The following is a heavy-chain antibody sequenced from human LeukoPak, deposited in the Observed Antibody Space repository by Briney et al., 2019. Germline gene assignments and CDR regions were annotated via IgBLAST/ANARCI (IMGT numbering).Heavy chain of an antibody. CDR3: AKDLQMATITPFDY. V-gene: IGHV3-30*02. D-gene: IGHD5-24*01. CDR2: IRDDGSNK. Sequence: PGGSLTLSYAASAFTFTSYGMHWVRQAPGKGLEWVAFIRDDGSNKYYADSVKGRFTISRDNSKNTLYLQMNSMRAEDTAVYYCAKDLQMATITPFDYWGQGTLVTVSS. J-gene: IGHJ4*02. CDR1: AFTFTSYG.